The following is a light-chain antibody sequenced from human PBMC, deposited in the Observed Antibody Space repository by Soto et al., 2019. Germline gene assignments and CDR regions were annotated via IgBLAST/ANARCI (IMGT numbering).Light chain of an antibody. Sequence: QSALTQPPSASGSPGQSVTISCTGTSSDVGGYNYVSWYQQHPGKAPKVMIYGVNKRPSGVPDRFSGSKSGNTSSLTVSGLQAEDEADYYCSSHAGSENPFVFGTGTKITVL. CDR1: SSDVGGYNY. V-gene: IGLV2-8*01. CDR3: SSHAGSENPFV. CDR2: GVN. J-gene: IGLJ1*01.